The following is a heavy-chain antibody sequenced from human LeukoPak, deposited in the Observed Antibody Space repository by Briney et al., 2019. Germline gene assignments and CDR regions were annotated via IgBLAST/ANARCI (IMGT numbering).Heavy chain of an antibody. V-gene: IGHV3-23*01. CDR2: ISGSGGST. Sequence: PGGSLRLSCAASEFTFSSYAMSWVRQAPGKGLEWVSAISGSGGSTYYADSVKGRFPISRDNSKNTPYLQMNSLRAEDTAVYYSARGSDYYGMDVWAQGTTVTVSS. J-gene: IGHJ6*02. CDR1: EFTFSSYA. CDR3: ARGSDYYGMDV.